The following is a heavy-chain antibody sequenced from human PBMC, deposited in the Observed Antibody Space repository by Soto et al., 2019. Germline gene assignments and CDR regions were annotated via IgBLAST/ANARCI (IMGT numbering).Heavy chain of an antibody. J-gene: IGHJ6*02. CDR2: IDPSDSYT. CDR3: ASDDYGDYRHGMDV. V-gene: IGHV5-10-1*01. Sequence: PGESLKISCKGSGYSSTSYWISWVRQMPGKGLEWMGRIDPSDSYTNYSPSFQGHVTISADKSISTAYLQWSSLKASDTAMYYCASDDYGDYRHGMDVWGQGTTVTVSS. CDR1: GYSSTSYW. D-gene: IGHD4-17*01.